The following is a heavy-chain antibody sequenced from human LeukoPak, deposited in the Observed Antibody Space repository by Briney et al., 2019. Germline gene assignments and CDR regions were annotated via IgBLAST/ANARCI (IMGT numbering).Heavy chain of an antibody. D-gene: IGHD2-2*01. CDR1: GGSISSGDYY. CDR2: FYYSGST. CDR3: AREASYCSSTSCYRVSAFDI. V-gene: IGHV4-30-4*01. J-gene: IGHJ3*02. Sequence: PSQTLSLTCTVSGGSISSGDYYWSWIRQPPGKGLEWIGYFYYSGSTYYNPSLKSRVTISVDTSKNQFSLKLSSVTAADTAVYYCAREASYCSSTSCYRVSAFDIWGQGTMVTVSS.